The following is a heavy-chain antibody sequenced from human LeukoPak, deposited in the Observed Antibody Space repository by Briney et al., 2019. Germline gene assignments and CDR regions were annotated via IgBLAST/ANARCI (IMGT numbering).Heavy chain of an antibody. D-gene: IGHD5-18*01. V-gene: IGHV4-59*01. CDR2: IYYSGST. CDR1: GGSISSYY. Sequence: SETLSLTCTVSGGSISSYYWSWIRQPPGKGLEWIGYIYYSGSTNYNPSLKSRVTISVDTSKNQFSLRLSSVTAADTAVYYCARVFTGYSYDYYFYGMDVWGKGTTVTVSS. CDR3: ARVFTGYSYDYYFYGMDV. J-gene: IGHJ6*04.